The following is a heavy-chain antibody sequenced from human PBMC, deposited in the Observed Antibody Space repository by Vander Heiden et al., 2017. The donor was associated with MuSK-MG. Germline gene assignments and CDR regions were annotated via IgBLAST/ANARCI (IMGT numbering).Heavy chain of an antibody. CDR3: ARDRGFLGKIAVAGTGWFDP. Sequence: QVQLVQSGSELKKPGASVKVSCKASGYTFTSYAMNWVRQAPGQGLEWMGWINTNTGNPTYAQGFTGRLVFALDTSVSTAYLQISSLKAEDTAVYYCARDRGFLGKIAVAGTGWFDPWGQGTLVTVSS. CDR1: GYTFTSYA. J-gene: IGHJ5*02. D-gene: IGHD6-19*01. CDR2: INTNTGNP. V-gene: IGHV7-4-1*02.